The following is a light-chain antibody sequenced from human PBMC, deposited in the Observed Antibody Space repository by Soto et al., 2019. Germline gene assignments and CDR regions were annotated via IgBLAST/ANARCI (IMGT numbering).Light chain of an antibody. CDR3: PQYYSTPYT. CDR1: QTVVYSSNNKNY. Sequence: DIVMTQSPDSLAVSLGERATINCKSNQTVVYSSNNKNYLAWYQQKPGQPPKLLIYWASTRESGVPDRFSGSGSGTDFTLTISTLQAEDVAVYYCPQYYSTPYTFGRGTKLEIK. J-gene: IGKJ2*01. V-gene: IGKV4-1*01. CDR2: WAS.